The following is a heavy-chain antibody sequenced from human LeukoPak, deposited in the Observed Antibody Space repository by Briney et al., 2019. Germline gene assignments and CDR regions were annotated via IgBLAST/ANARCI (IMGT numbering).Heavy chain of an antibody. J-gene: IGHJ4*02. D-gene: IGHD2-21*01. CDR2: ISGSGGST. V-gene: IGHV3-23*01. Sequence: GGSLRLSCAASGFTFSSYAMSWVRQAPGKGLEWVSAISGSGGSTYYADSVKGRFTISRDNSKNTLYLQMNSLRAEDTAVYYCAKDRKLLFSPGYFDYWGQGTLVTVSS. CDR1: GFTFSSYA. CDR3: AKDRKLLFSPGYFDY.